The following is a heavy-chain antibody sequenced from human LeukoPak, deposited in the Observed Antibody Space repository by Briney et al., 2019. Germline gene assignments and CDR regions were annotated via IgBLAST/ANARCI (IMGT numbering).Heavy chain of an antibody. J-gene: IGHJ4*02. CDR1: GGTFSSYA. CDR3: ASVYGSGSYYTRYYFDY. D-gene: IGHD3-10*01. Sequence: SVKVSCKASGGTFSSYAISWVRQAPGQGLEWMGGIIPIFGTANYAQKFQGRVTITTDEATSTAYMELSSLRSEDTAVYYCASVYGSGSYYTRYYFDYWGQGTLVTVSS. V-gene: IGHV1-69*05. CDR2: IIPIFGTA.